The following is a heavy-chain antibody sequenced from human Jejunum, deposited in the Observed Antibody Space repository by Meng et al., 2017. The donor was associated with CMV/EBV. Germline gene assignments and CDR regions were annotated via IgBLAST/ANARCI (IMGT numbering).Heavy chain of an antibody. Sequence: GVNVEDNAMNWVREAPGKGLEWVASMTWNSARIGYADSVKGRFTIHRDNARKSLYLQMNSLRVEDTALYYCAKDRRGGFFDGMEVWGQGTTVTVSS. V-gene: IGHV3-9*01. D-gene: IGHD6-25*01. J-gene: IGHJ6*02. CDR1: GVNVEDNA. CDR3: AKDRRGGFFDGMEV. CDR2: MTWNSARI.